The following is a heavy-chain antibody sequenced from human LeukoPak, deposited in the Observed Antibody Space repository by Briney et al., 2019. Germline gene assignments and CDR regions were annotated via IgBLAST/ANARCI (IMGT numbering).Heavy chain of an antibody. CDR2: INHTGGGR. CDR1: GFTFSNFA. Sequence: PGGSLRLSCSPSGFTFSNFAMSSVRQAQGKGLEWVSTINHTGGGRYYAGSVRGRFTVSRDNSQNILYLQMNSLRAEDTAVYFCAKTPDVVIEVVGTTFDSWGQGSLVTVS. J-gene: IGHJ4*02. V-gene: IGHV3-23*01. CDR3: AKTPDVVIEVVGTTFDS. D-gene: IGHD6-13*01.